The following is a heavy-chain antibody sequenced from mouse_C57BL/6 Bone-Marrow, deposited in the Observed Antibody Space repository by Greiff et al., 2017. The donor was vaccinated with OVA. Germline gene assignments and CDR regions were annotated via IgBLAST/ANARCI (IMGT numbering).Heavy chain of an antibody. J-gene: IGHJ4*01. D-gene: IGHD2-5*01. CDR1: GYTFTSYW. V-gene: IGHV1-59*01. CDR3: AREDLYSNYVLYAMDY. CDR2: IDPSDSYT. Sequence: QVQLKQPGAELVRPGTSVKLSCKASGYTFTSYWMHWVKQRPGQGLEWIGVIDPSDSYTNYNQKFKGKATLTVDTSSSTAYMQLSSLTSEDSAVYYCAREDLYSNYVLYAMDYWGQGTSVTVSS.